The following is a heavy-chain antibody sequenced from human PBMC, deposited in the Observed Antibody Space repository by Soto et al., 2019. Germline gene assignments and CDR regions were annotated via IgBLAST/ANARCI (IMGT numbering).Heavy chain of an antibody. CDR3: AKDHGYYYDRSGYHFDY. Sequence: EVQLLESGGGLVQPGGSLRLSCAASGFTFSSYAMSWVRQAPGKGLEWVSAISGSGGSTYYADSVKGRFTISRDNSTDTLYLQMNGLRAEDRAVYYCAKDHGYYYDRSGYHFDYWGQGTLVTVSS. CDR1: GFTFSSYA. V-gene: IGHV3-23*01. CDR2: ISGSGGST. J-gene: IGHJ4*02. D-gene: IGHD3-22*01.